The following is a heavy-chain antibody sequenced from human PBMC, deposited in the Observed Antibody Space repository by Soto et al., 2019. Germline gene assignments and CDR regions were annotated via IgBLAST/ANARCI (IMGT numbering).Heavy chain of an antibody. CDR2: ISCCGGST. V-gene: IGHV3-23*01. CDR1: GFNFKKFA. CDR3: AKADGEQWLIPHLDN. J-gene: IGHJ4*02. D-gene: IGHD6-19*01. Sequence: EVQLLESGGGVVQPGGSLRLSCEASGFNFKKFAMGWVRQAPGEGLEWVSGISCCGGSTSYADSVKGRFTLARDDSKNTLSLHLKGLTFEDTARYFSAKADGEQWLIPHLDNWGQGTLVTVS.